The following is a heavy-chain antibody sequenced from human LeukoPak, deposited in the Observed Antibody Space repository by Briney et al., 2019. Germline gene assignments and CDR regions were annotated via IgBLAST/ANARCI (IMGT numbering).Heavy chain of an antibody. CDR2: IYSGGAT. CDR3: ARAAFASSWYEGGLDV. V-gene: IGHV3-66*01. Sequence: GGSLRLSCTVSGFIVGSKYMSWVRQAPGKGLEWVAVIYSGGATYYAGSVTGRSTISRDNTKNTLYLQMNSLEAEDRAVYYCARAAFASSWYEGGLDVWGQGTFVTVSS. J-gene: IGHJ6*02. CDR1: GFIVGSKY. D-gene: IGHD6-13*01.